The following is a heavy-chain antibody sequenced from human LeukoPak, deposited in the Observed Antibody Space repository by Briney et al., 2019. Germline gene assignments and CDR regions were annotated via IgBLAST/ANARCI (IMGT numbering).Heavy chain of an antibody. CDR1: GGSISSYY. D-gene: IGHD3-10*01. CDR3: ARRVVRGNWFDP. V-gene: IGHV4-59*08. Sequence: SETLSLTCTVSGGSISSYYWSWIRQPPGKGLEWIGYIYYSGSTNYNPSLKSRVTISVDTSKDQFSLKLSSVTAADTAVYYCARRVVRGNWFDPWGQGTLVTVSS. J-gene: IGHJ5*02. CDR2: IYYSGST.